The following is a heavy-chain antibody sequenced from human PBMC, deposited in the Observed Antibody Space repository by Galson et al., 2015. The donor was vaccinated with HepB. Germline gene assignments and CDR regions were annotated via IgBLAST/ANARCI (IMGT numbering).Heavy chain of an antibody. J-gene: IGHJ6*02. V-gene: IGHV6-1*01. CDR3: ARHDFWSGSMVRYGMDV. D-gene: IGHD3-3*01. CDR2: TYYRSKWYN. CDR1: GDSVSSNSAA. Sequence: CAISGDSVSSNSAAWNWIRQSPSRGLEWLGRTYYRSKWYNDYAVSVKSRITINPDTSKNQFSLQLNSVTPEDTAVYYCARHDFWSGSMVRYGMDVWGQGTTVTVSS.